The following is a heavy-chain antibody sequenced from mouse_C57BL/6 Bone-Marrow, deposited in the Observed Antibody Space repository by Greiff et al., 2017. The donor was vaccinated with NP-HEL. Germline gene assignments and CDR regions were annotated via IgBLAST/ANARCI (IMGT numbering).Heavy chain of an antibody. CDR3: ARGYGIPFAY. CDR2: ISSGGSYT. D-gene: IGHD2-1*01. V-gene: IGHV5-6*02. J-gene: IGHJ3*01. Sequence: DVMLVESGGDLVKPGGSLKLSCAASGFTFSSYGMSWVRQTPDKRLEWVATISSGGSYTYYPDSVKGRFTISRDNAKNTLYLQMSSLKSEDTAMYYCARGYGIPFAYWGQGTLVTVSA. CDR1: GFTFSSYG.